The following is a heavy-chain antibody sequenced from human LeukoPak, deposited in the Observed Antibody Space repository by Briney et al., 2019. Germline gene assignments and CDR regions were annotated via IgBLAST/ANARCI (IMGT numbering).Heavy chain of an antibody. CDR3: ARGGLDSSGYYTLDY. J-gene: IGHJ4*02. D-gene: IGHD3-22*01. Sequence: PSETLSLTCSVSGGSMSGFFWSWIRQPAGKGLEWIGRIYTSGSTNYNPSLKSRVTMSVDTSKNQFSLKLSSVTAADTAVYYCARGGLDSSGYYTLDYWGQGTLVTVSS. CDR2: IYTSGST. CDR1: GGSMSGFF. V-gene: IGHV4-4*07.